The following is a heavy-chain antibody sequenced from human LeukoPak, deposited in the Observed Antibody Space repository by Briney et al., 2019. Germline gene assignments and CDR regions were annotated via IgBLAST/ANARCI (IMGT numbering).Heavy chain of an antibody. Sequence: SETLSLTCTVSGGSISSYYWSWIRQPAGKGLEWIGRIYTSGSTNYNASLKSRVGMSVDTSKNQFSLKLSSVTAADTAVFYCARENSGSYREFDYWGQGTLVTVSS. D-gene: IGHD1-26*01. CDR3: ARENSGSYREFDY. J-gene: IGHJ4*02. CDR1: GGSISSYY. V-gene: IGHV4-4*07. CDR2: IYTSGST.